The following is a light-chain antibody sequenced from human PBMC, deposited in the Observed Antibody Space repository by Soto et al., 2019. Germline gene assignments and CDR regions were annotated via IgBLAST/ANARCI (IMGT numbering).Light chain of an antibody. J-gene: IGKJ1*01. CDR3: QQYGNLQWT. V-gene: IGKV3-20*01. CDR1: QSISSSY. CDR2: GAS. Sequence: EIVLTQSPGTLSLSPGERATLSCRASQSISSSYLAWYQQRPGQAPRLLIYGASSRATGIPDRFSGSGSGTDFTLTISRLEPADFAVYYCQQYGNLQWTFGQGTTVEIK.